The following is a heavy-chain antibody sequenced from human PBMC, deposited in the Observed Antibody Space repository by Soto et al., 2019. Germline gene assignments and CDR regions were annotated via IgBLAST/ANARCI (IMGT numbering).Heavy chain of an antibody. D-gene: IGHD6-13*01. CDR3: ARAARSIWYAS. CDR1: GYTFTSYG. J-gene: IGHJ5*01. CDR2: ISAYNGNT. V-gene: IGHV1-18*01. Sequence: QVQLVQSGAEVKKPGASVKVSCKASGYTFTSYGISWVRQAPGQGLEWMGWISAYNGNTNYAQKLQGRVTMTTDTSTSTGYMERSSLRSDDSAVDYCARAARSIWYASWGQGTLVTVSS.